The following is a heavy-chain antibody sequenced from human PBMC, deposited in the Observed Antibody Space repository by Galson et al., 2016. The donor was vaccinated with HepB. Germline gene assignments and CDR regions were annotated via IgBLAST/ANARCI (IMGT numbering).Heavy chain of an antibody. CDR3: TRGYCAGTSCYPQFDP. CDR1: GFTFSDSA. D-gene: IGHD2-2*01. Sequence: SLRLSCAASGFTFSDSAMHWVRQASGKGLEWVGRIRSKADNSAAAYAASVKGRFTISRDDSENTAYLQMNSLKIKDTAVYYCTRGYCAGTSCYPQFDPWGQGTLVTVSS. V-gene: IGHV3-73*01. J-gene: IGHJ5*02. CDR2: IRSKADNSAA.